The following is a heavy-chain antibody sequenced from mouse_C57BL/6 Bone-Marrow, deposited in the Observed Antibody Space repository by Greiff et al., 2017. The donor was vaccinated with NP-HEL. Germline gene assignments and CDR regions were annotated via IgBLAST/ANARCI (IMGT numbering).Heavy chain of an antibody. D-gene: IGHD4-1*01. CDR3: ARLGLNAMDY. J-gene: IGHJ4*01. V-gene: IGHV1-75*01. Sequence: VKLMESGPELVKPGASVKISCKASGYTFTDYYINWVKQRPGQGLEWIGWIFPGSGSTYYNEKFKGKATLTVDKSSSTAYMLLRSLTSEDSAVYFCARLGLNAMDYWGQGTSVTVSS. CDR1: GYTFTDYY. CDR2: IFPGSGST.